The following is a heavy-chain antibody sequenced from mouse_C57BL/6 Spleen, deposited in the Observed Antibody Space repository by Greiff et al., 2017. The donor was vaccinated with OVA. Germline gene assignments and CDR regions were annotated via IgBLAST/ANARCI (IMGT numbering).Heavy chain of an antibody. CDR2: INPGSGGT. D-gene: IGHD1-1*01. CDR1: GYAFTNYL. J-gene: IGHJ3*01. CDR3: ARAHYGSSPAWFAY. Sequence: VQLQQSGAELVRPGTSVKVSCKASGYAFTNYLIEWVKQRPGQGLEWIGVINPGSGGTNYNEKFKGKATLTADKSSSTAYMQLSSLTSEDSAVYFCARAHYGSSPAWFAYWGQGTPVTVSA. V-gene: IGHV1-54*01.